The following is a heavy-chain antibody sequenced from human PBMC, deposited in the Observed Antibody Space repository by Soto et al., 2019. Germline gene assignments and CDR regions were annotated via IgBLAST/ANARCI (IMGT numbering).Heavy chain of an antibody. D-gene: IGHD6-13*01. CDR2: INGYNHNT. CDR3: ARDQAVENQLVGSFDP. V-gene: IGHV1-18*04. Sequence: QVQLVQSGAEVKKPGASVRVSCKASGYTFTNYGINWVRQAPGQGLEWMGWINGYNHNTKYVEKFQGRVTMTTDTYTNTAYMELRSLRSDDTAVYYCARDQAVENQLVGSFDPWGQGTLVTVSS. CDR1: GYTFTNYG. J-gene: IGHJ5*02.